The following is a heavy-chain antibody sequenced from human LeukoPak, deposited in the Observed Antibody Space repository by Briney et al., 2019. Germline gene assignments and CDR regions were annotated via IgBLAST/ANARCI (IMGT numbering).Heavy chain of an antibody. D-gene: IGHD3-10*01. J-gene: IGHJ4*02. V-gene: IGHV3-7*01. Sequence: GGSLRLPCAASGLTFNNYWMSWVRQAPGKGLEWVANIKQDGSEKYYVDSVKGRFTISRDNAKNTLYLQMNSLRAEDTAVYYCARDGGVRGVFDYWGQGTLVTVSS. CDR3: ARDGGVRGVFDY. CDR1: GLTFNNYW. CDR2: IKQDGSEK.